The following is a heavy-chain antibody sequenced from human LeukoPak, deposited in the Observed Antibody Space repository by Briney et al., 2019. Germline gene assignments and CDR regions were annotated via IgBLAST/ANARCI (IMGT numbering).Heavy chain of an antibody. J-gene: IGHJ6*03. D-gene: IGHD3-10*01. Sequence: SEPLSLPCALSGFSISSDNYWGWIRQPPGKGLERIGSIYHTGSTYYNPSLKSRVTLSVDTSKNQFSLKLNSVTAADTAVYYCARLSYYYYYMDVWGRGTTVTVSS. V-gene: IGHV4-38-2*01. CDR3: ARLSYYYYYMDV. CDR1: GFSISSDNY. CDR2: IYHTGST.